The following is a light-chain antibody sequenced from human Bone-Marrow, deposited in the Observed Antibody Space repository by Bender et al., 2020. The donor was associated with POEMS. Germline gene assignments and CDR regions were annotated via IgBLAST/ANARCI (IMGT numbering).Light chain of an antibody. CDR2: SNS. V-gene: IGLV1-44*01. Sequence: QSVLTQPPSASGTPGQRVTISCSGGSSNIGAHAVNWYQQVPGTAPKLVITSNSQRPSGVPDRLSGSKSGTSASLAISGLQSEDEADYYCAVWDDSLNGWVFGGGTKLTVL. CDR3: AVWDDSLNGWV. CDR1: SSNIGAHA. J-gene: IGLJ3*02.